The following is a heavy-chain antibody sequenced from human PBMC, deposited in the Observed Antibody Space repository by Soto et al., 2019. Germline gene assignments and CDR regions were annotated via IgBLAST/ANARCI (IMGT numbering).Heavy chain of an antibody. CDR3: ARDRPGGYGYSWDDYLYYYGMDV. D-gene: IGHD5-12*01. CDR2: ISHDGGNE. V-gene: IGHV3-30-3*01. J-gene: IGHJ6*02. Sequence: GGSLRLSCVASGFTFSLYSMHWVRQAPGKGLEWVAVISHDGGNEYYADSVKGRFTISRDNSANTVYLEMNTLRVEDTAVFYCARDRPGGYGYSWDDYLYYYGMDVWGQGTTVTVPS. CDR1: GFTFSLYS.